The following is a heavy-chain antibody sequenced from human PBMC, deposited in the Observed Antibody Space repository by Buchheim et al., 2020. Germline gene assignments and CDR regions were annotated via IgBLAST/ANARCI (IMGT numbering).Heavy chain of an antibody. D-gene: IGHD5-18*01. CDR3: ARGLSVDTAMATLFDY. V-gene: IGHV4-34*01. J-gene: IGHJ4*02. Sequence: QVQLQQWGAGLLKPSETLSLTCAVYGESFSGYYWSWIRQPPGKGLEWIGEINHSGSTNYNPSLKSRVTISVDTSKNQFSLKLSSVTAADTAVYYCARGLSVDTAMATLFDYWGQGTL. CDR2: INHSGST. CDR1: GESFSGYY.